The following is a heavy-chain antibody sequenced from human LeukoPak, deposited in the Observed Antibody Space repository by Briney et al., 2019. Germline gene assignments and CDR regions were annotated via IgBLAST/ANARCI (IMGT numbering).Heavy chain of an antibody. CDR3: ARHECGGSCPYWYFDL. CDR1: GGSISSSSYY. V-gene: IGHV4-39*01. J-gene: IGHJ2*01. CDR2: IYYSGST. D-gene: IGHD2-15*01. Sequence: AETLSLTCTVSGGSISSSSYYWGWIRQPPGKGLEWIGSIYYSGSTYYNPSLKSRVTISVDTSKNQFSLKLSSVTAADTAVYYCARHECGGSCPYWYFDLWGRGTLVTVSS.